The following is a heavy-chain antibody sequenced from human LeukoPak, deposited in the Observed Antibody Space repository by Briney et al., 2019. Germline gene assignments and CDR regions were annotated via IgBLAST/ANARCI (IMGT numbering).Heavy chain of an antibody. J-gene: IGHJ3*02. CDR1: GFTVNSNY. V-gene: IGHV3-53*01. CDR3: ARGTYYYDSRGYLGDAFDI. D-gene: IGHD3-22*01. Sequence: PGGSLRLSCAASGFTVNSNYMSWVRQAPGKGLEWVSVIYGGGSSYYADSVKGRFTISRDNFKNTLFLQMNSLRAEDTAVYYCARGTYYYDSRGYLGDAFDIWGQGTMFTVSS. CDR2: IYGGGSS.